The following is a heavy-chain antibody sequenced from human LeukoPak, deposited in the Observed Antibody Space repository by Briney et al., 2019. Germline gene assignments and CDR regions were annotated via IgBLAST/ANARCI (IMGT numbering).Heavy chain of an antibody. CDR3: ARGGGSSSWYNWFDP. J-gene: IGHJ5*02. V-gene: IGHV4-59*01. CDR2: IYYSGST. CDR1: GGSISSYY. Sequence: KPSETLSLTCTVSGGSISSYYWSWLRQPPGKGLEWLGYIYYSGSTNYNPSLKSRVTISVDTSKNQFSLKLSSVTAADTAVYYCARGGGSSSWYNWFDPWGQGTLVTVSS. D-gene: IGHD6-13*01.